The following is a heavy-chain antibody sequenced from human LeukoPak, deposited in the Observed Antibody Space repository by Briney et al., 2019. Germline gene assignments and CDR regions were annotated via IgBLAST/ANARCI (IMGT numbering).Heavy chain of an antibody. D-gene: IGHD4-17*01. CDR3: ARATVTRWFDP. J-gene: IGHJ5*02. CDR1: GFTFRSYT. Sequence: GGSLRLSCAASGFTFRSYTMNWVRQAPGKGLEWVSTISGGGTTTYYADSVKGRFTISRDNSKNTLYLQMNSLRAEDTAVYYCARATVTRWFDPWGQGTLVTVSS. CDR2: ISGGGTTT. V-gene: IGHV3-23*01.